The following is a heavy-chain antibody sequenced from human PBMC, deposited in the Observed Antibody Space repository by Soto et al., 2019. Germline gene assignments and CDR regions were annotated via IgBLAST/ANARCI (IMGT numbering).Heavy chain of an antibody. CDR3: ATSKKGYTWNYFDN. J-gene: IGHJ4*02. V-gene: IGHV4-39*01. CDR2: VFYTGFT. Sequence: LALTCAVSGASISGSYYYWAWLRQSPGKGPEWIGSVFYTGFTSYNPSLESRVSVSVDTSKSQFSLKLSAVTAADTAVYYCATSKKGYTWNYFDNWGQGALVTVSS. D-gene: IGHD1-20*01. CDR1: GASISGSYYY.